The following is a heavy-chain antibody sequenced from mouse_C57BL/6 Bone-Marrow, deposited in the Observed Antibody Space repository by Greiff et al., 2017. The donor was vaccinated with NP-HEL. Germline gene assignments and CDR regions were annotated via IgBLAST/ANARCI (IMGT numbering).Heavy chain of an antibody. D-gene: IGHD2-2*01. V-gene: IGHV2-9-1*01. J-gene: IGHJ2*01. CDR1: GFSLTSYA. Sequence: QVQLQQSGPGLVAPSQSLSITCTVSGFSLTSYAISWVRQPPGKGLEWLGVIWTGGGTNYNSALKSRLSISKDNSKSQVFLKMNSLQTDDTARYYCARGAMVTTEYYFDYWGQGTTLTVSS. CDR3: ARGAMVTTEYYFDY. CDR2: IWTGGGT.